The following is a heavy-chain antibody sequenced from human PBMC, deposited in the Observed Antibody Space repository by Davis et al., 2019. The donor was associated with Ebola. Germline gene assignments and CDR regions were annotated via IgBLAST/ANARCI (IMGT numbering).Heavy chain of an antibody. CDR1: GGSLSGYY. V-gene: IGHV4-34*01. CDR2: INHSGST. D-gene: IGHD6-6*01. CDR3: ARDPKYSSRFDY. Sequence: PSETLSLTCTVYGGSLSGYYWSWIRQSPGKGLEWTGEINHSGSTNYNPSLMSRVTISLDTSKNQFSLKLSSVTAADTAVYYCARDPKYSSRFDYWGQGTLVTVSS. J-gene: IGHJ4*02.